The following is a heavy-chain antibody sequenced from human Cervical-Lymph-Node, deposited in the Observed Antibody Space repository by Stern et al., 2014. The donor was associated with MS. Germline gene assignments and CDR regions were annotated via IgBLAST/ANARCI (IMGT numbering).Heavy chain of an antibody. CDR2: IFLNDEK. Sequence: QITLKESGPVLVKPTETLTLTCTVSGFSLSNTGMGVSWIRQPPGKALEWLAHIFLNDEKSYTTSLKSRLTISKDTSKSQVVLSMTNMDPVDTATYFCARVIVGATSYYHYYHGMDVWGQGTAVTVSS. CDR3: ARVIVGATSYYHYYHGMDV. V-gene: IGHV2-26*01. CDR1: GFSLSNTGMG. D-gene: IGHD1-26*01. J-gene: IGHJ6*02.